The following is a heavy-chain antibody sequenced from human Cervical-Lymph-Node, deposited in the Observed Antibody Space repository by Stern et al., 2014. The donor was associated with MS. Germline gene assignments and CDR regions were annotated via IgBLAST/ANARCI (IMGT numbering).Heavy chain of an antibody. CDR2: IYYSGCS. J-gene: IGHJ6*02. D-gene: IGHD6-13*01. CDR1: GGSISSYY. Sequence: QVQLVESGPGLVKPSETLSLTCTVSGGSISSYYWSWIRQPPGKGLEWIGYIYYSGCSNYNPSLKSRVPISVDTAKKQVSPKVGPVTAADTAVYYCARGASSSWYYYYGMDVWGQGTTVTVSS. V-gene: IGHV4-59*01. CDR3: ARGASSSWYYYYGMDV.